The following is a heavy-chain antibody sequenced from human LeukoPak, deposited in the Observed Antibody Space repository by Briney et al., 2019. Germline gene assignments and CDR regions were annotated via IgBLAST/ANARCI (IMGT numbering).Heavy chain of an antibody. V-gene: IGHV4-39*07. J-gene: IGHJ4*02. CDR2: IYYSGTT. Sequence: SETLSLTCTVSGGSISSSSYYWGWIRQPPGKGLEWIGSIYYSGTTYYSPSLKSRVTISVDTSKNQFSLKLSSVTAADTAVYYCARARSSSWYGPYYFDYWGQGTLVTVSS. CDR3: ARARSSSWYGPYYFDY. CDR1: GGSISSSSYY. D-gene: IGHD6-13*01.